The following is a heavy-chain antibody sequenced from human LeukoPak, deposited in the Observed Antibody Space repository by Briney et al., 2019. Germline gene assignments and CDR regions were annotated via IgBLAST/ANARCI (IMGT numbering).Heavy chain of an antibody. V-gene: IGHV1-58*02. CDR3: AAPSDGYFDY. CDR2: IVVGSGNT. Sequence: SVTVSCKASGFTFTSSAMQGVRQARGQRREWIGWIVVGSGNTNYAQKFQERVTITRDMSTSTAYMELSSLRSEDTAVYYCAAPSDGYFDYWGQGTLVTVSS. D-gene: IGHD2-8*01. CDR1: GFTFTSSA. J-gene: IGHJ4*02.